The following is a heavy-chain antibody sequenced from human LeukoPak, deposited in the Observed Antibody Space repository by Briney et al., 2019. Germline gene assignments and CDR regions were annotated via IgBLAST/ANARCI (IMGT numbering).Heavy chain of an antibody. J-gene: IGHJ4*02. CDR2: ISGSGGST. CDR3: AKGPDVARWSGYDYWGDFDY. CDR1: GFTFSSYA. Sequence: GGSLRLSCAASGFTFSSYAMSWVRQAPGKGLEWVSAISGSGGSTYYADSVKGRFTISRDNSKNTLYLQMNSLRAEDTAVYYCAKGPDVARWSGYDYWGDFDYWGQGTLVTVSS. V-gene: IGHV3-23*01. D-gene: IGHD5-12*01.